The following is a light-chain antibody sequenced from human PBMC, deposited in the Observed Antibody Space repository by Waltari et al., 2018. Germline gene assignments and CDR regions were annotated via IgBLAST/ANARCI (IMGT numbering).Light chain of an antibody. CDR3: HVRSNWPPVT. V-gene: IGKV3-11*01. CDR1: QSVNEY. Sequence: EVVLTQSPATLSLSPGERATLSCRASQSVNEYLAWYQQIPGQAPRLLIYDASNRATGIPARFSGSGSGTDFTLTISSLEPEDFAIYYCHVRSNWPPVTFGPGTTVDIK. J-gene: IGKJ3*01. CDR2: DAS.